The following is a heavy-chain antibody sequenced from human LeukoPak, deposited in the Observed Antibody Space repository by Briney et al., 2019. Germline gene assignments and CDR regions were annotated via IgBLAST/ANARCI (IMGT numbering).Heavy chain of an antibody. V-gene: IGHV1-46*04. Sequence: ASVKVSCKASGYTFTSYYMHWVRQAPGQGLEWMGIINPSGGSTSYADSVKGRFTISSDNAKNTLYLQMNSLRAEDTAVYYCARVLEGPGGYWGQGTLVTVSS. J-gene: IGHJ4*02. D-gene: IGHD4-23*01. CDR1: GYTFTSYY. CDR3: ARVLEGPGGY. CDR2: INPSGGST.